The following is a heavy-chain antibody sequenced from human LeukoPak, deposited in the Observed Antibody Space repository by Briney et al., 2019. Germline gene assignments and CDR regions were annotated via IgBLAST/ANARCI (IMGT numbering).Heavy chain of an antibody. D-gene: IGHD5-12*01. CDR2: INSDGSRI. Sequence: GGSLRLSCAASGFTFSTSWMHWVRQAPGKGLVWVSRINSDGSRINYANSVKGRLTISRDNAKNTLYLQMNSLRAEDTAVYYCAREYSGVFDYWGQGTLVTVSS. CDR3: AREYSGVFDY. V-gene: IGHV3-74*01. CDR1: GFTFSTSW. J-gene: IGHJ4*02.